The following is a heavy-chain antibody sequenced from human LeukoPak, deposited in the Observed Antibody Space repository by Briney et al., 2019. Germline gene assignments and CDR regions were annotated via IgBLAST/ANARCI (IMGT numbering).Heavy chain of an antibody. V-gene: IGHV3-43*01. CDR3: AKDHEIGVYGGNPGVDV. CDR2: ISWDGVTT. CDR1: GFTFDNYN. Sequence: GGSLRLSCAASGFTFDNYNMSWVRQGPGKGPEWVSVISWDGVTTSYADSVRGRFTISRDSRKRSLYLQMDSLRIEDTALYYCAKDHEIGVYGGNPGVDVWGKGTTVTVSS. J-gene: IGHJ6*04. D-gene: IGHD4-23*01.